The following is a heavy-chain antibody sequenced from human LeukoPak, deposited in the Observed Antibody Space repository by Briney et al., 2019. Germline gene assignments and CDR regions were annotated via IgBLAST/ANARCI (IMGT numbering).Heavy chain of an antibody. V-gene: IGHV1-69*05. CDR3: ARDRGFYDSSGYPFDY. CDR1: GGTFSSYA. CDR2: IIPIFGTA. J-gene: IGHJ4*02. D-gene: IGHD3-22*01. Sequence: SVKVSCKASGGTFSSYAISWVRQAPGPGLEWMGRIIPIFGTANYAQKFQGRVTITTDESTSTAYMELSSLRSEDTAVYYCARDRGFYDSSGYPFDYWGQGTLVTVSS.